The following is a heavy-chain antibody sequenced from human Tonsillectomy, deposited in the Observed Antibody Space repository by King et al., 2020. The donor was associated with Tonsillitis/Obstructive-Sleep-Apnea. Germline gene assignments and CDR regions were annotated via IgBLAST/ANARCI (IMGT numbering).Heavy chain of an antibody. J-gene: IGHJ4*02. V-gene: IGHV3-15*01. Sequence: VQLVESGGGLVKPGGSLRLSCAASGINFNNAWMSWVRQAPGKGLEWVGRIKSKTDGETTDYAAPVKGRFTISRDDPKNTLYLQMNSLKIEDTAVYYCTTGTGGSGPDFWGQGTLVTVSS. CDR2: IKSKTDGETT. CDR3: TTGTGGSGPDF. D-gene: IGHD3-16*01. CDR1: GINFNNAW.